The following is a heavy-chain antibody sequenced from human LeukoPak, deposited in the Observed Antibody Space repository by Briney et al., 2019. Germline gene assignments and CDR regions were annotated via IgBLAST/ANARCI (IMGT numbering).Heavy chain of an antibody. J-gene: IGHJ6*03. D-gene: IGHD3-10*01. Sequence: SVEVSCKASGGTFSSYAISWVRQAPGQGLEWMGGIIPIFGSANYAQKFQGRVTITADESTSTAYMELSSLRSEDTAVYYCARVSLGTMVRGVIRYYYMDVWGKGTTVTISS. CDR3: ARVSLGTMVRGVIRYYYMDV. CDR1: GGTFSSYA. CDR2: IIPIFGSA. V-gene: IGHV1-69*13.